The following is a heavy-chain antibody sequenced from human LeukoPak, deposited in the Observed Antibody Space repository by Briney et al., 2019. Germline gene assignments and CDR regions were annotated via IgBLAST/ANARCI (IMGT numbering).Heavy chain of an antibody. Sequence: GGSLRLSCAASGFTFSSYWMHWVRQAPGKGLVWVSRINSDGSSTSYADSVKGRFTISRDNAKNTLCLQMNSLRAEDTAVYYCAREYYYGSGRFTPGYYGMDVWGQGTTVTVSS. V-gene: IGHV3-74*01. CDR3: AREYYYGSGRFTPGYYGMDV. J-gene: IGHJ6*02. D-gene: IGHD3-10*01. CDR1: GFTFSSYW. CDR2: INSDGSST.